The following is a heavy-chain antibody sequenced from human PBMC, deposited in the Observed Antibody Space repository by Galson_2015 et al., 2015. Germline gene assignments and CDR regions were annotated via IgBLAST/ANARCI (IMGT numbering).Heavy chain of an antibody. Sequence: SETLSLTCTVSDDSMRRSSHYWGWIRQAPGKGLEWIGSVFKSGTTYDNPSPKSRVTISIDPSKNQFSLTLVSVTAADAAVYYCARTRGGRDAFDLWGQGSTVAVSS. D-gene: IGHD3-16*01. CDR2: VFKSGTT. CDR3: ARTRGGRDAFDL. CDR1: DDSMRRSSHY. J-gene: IGHJ3*01. V-gene: IGHV4-39*01.